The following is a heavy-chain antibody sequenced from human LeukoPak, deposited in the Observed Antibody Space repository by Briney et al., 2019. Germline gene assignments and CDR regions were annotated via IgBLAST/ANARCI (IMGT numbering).Heavy chain of an antibody. D-gene: IGHD6-13*01. J-gene: IGHJ3*02. CDR2: INSGGST. CDR1: GFTFSTYA. CDR3: AKDWPSEWQQLPDYDAFDI. V-gene: IGHV3-23*01. Sequence: GGSLRLSCAASGFTFSTYAMSWVRQAPGKGLEWVSAINSGGSTYYADSLKGRFTISRDNSKNPLYLQMNSLRADDTAVYYCAKDWPSEWQQLPDYDAFDIWGQGTMVTVSS.